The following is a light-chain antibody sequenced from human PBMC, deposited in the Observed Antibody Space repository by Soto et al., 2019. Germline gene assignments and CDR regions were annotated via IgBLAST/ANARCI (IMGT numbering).Light chain of an antibody. J-gene: IGKJ2*01. CDR3: QQSHTTPLYP. Sequence: QLTHSPSSLCASGGDRVTITCRASKRISTFLNWYQQKRGKAPKLLIYGASNLHSGVPSRFRGRGSGTDFTLTISSLQPEDFATYSCQQSHTTPLYPFGQGTKLEI. CDR1: KRISTF. V-gene: IGKV1-39*01. CDR2: GAS.